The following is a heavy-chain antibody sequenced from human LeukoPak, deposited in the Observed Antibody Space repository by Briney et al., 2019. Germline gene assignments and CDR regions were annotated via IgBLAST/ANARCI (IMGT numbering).Heavy chain of an antibody. J-gene: IGHJ4*02. D-gene: IGHD6-13*01. CDR2: INHSGST. V-gene: IGHV4-34*01. CDR3: ARGWKAAARYRPFDY. CDR1: GGSFSGYY. Sequence: SETLSLTCAVYGGSFSGYYWSWIRQPPGKGLEWIWEINHSGSTNYNPSLKSRVTISVDTSKNQFSLKLRSVTAADTAVYYCARGWKAAARYRPFDYWCQGTLVTVSS.